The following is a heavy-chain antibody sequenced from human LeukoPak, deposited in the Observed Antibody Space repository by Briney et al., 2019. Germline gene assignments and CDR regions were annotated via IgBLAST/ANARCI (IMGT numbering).Heavy chain of an antibody. CDR1: GFTFSSYA. V-gene: IGHV3-23*01. CDR2: ISGSGGNT. D-gene: IGHD3-22*01. J-gene: IGHJ5*02. CDR3: AKDSSYYYDSGGDWFDP. Sequence: PGGSLRLSCAASGFTFSSYAMSWVRQAPGKGLEWVSGISGSGGNTYYADSVKGRFTISRDNSKHTLYLQMNSLRAEDTAVYYCAKDSSYYYDSGGDWFDPWGQGTLVTVSS.